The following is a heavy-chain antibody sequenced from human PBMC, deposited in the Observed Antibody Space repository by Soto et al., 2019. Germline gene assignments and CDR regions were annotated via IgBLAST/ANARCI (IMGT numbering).Heavy chain of an antibody. CDR2: ISSSGSTI. D-gene: IGHD1-26*01. Sequence: GGSLRLSCAASGFTFSSYEMNWVRQAPGKGLEWVSYISSSGSTIYYADSVKGRFTISRDSAKNSLYLQMNSLRAEDTSVYYCAREGGHTGVRDYYYGMDVWGQGTTVTVSS. V-gene: IGHV3-48*03. CDR1: GFTFSSYE. CDR3: AREGGHTGVRDYYYGMDV. J-gene: IGHJ6*02.